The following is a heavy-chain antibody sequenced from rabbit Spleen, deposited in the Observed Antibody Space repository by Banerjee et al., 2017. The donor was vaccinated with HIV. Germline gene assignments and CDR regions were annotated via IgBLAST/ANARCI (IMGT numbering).Heavy chain of an antibody. V-gene: IGHV1S45*01. D-gene: IGHD2-1*01. CDR1: GFTLSTYW. CDR3: ARDQAGDADYGPYYLNL. Sequence: QQQLVESGGDLVKPGASLTLTCTASGFTLSTYWICWVRQAPGKGLEWIACIDPGSSGGTLYATWAKGRLTISKTSSTTVTLQMTSLTVADTATYFCARDQAGDADYGPYYLNLWGPGTLVTVS. J-gene: IGHJ4*01. CDR2: IDPGSSGGT.